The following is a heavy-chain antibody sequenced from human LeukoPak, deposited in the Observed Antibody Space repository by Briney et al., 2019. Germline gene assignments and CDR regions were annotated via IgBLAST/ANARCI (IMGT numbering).Heavy chain of an antibody. J-gene: IGHJ3*02. CDR3: ARVWGSGSRRAFDI. V-gene: IGHV3-66*01. D-gene: IGHD3-10*01. CDR1: GFTVSSKY. Sequence: GGSLRLSCVVSGFTVSSKYMSWVRQAPGKGLEWLSVIYSGGSTYSADSVKGRFTISRDNSKNTLYLQMNSLRAEDTAVYYCARVWGSGSRRAFDIWGQGTMVTVSS. CDR2: IYSGGST.